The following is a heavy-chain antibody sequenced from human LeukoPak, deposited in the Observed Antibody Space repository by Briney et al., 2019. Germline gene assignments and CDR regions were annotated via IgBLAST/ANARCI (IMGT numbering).Heavy chain of an antibody. D-gene: IGHD3-10*01. J-gene: IGHJ4*02. CDR2: INVSGGST. V-gene: IGHV1-46*01. CDR1: GHTFTTYY. CDR3: ATTSGWLGELYTLDY. Sequence: ASVKVSCKASGHTFTTYYMHWVRQAPGQGLEWMGIINVSGGSTNYAQHLQGRVTMTTDTSTSTVCMELSSLRSEDTAVYYCATTSGWLGELYTLDYWGQGTLVTDCS.